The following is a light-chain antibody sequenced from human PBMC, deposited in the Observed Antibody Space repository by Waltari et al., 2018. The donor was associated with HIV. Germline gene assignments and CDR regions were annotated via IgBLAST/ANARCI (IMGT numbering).Light chain of an antibody. Sequence: DIQMTQSPSSLSASVGDRVTITCRASQGVRHDLGWYQQKPGKAPKRLIYGASSLQSGVPSRFSGSGSGTEFTLTISSLQPEDFATYYCLQLNSYPRTFGQGTKVEIK. CDR3: LQLNSYPRT. J-gene: IGKJ1*01. CDR2: GAS. CDR1: QGVRHD. V-gene: IGKV1-17*01.